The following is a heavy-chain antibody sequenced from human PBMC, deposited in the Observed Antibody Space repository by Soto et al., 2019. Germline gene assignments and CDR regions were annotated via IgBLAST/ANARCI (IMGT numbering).Heavy chain of an antibody. Sequence: PSETLSLTSTVSGGSSSSYYWSWIRQPAGKGLEWIGRIYTSGSTNYNPALKSRVTMSVDTSKNQFTLKLSSVTAADTAVYSCVRVLDSSSWPSSMDLWGQGTPVTVSS. V-gene: IGHV4-4*07. CDR1: GGSSSSYY. CDR3: VRVLDSSSWPSSMDL. CDR2: IYTSGST. D-gene: IGHD6-13*01. J-gene: IGHJ6*02.